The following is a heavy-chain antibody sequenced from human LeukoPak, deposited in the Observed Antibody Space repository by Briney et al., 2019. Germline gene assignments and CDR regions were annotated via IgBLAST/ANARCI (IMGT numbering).Heavy chain of an antibody. V-gene: IGHV3-11*04. J-gene: IGHJ4*02. CDR1: GLTFSDYY. D-gene: IGHD3-22*01. CDR3: AVQITMIVVVPYFDD. CDR2: ISGTGTTI. Sequence: GGSLRLSCAASGLTFSDYYMTWIRQAPGKGLEWVSSISGTGTTIYSADSVRGRFTVSRDNARNSLFLHMNSLRAEDTAVYYCAVQITMIVVVPYFDDWGQGTLVTVSS.